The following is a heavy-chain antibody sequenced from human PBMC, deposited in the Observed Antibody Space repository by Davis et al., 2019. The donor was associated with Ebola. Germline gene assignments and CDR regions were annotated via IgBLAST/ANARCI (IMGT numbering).Heavy chain of an antibody. D-gene: IGHD3-3*02. CDR1: GYTFTTYW. V-gene: IGHV5-51*01. CDR3: ARRGGWSGAFLDY. Sequence: KVSCKGSGYTFTTYWIGWVRHIPGKGLEWPGIIYPGDSDTRYSPSFQGQVTISADKSISTAYLQWSSLKASDTAMYYCARRGGWSGAFLDYWGQGTLVTVSS. J-gene: IGHJ4*02. CDR2: IYPGDSDT.